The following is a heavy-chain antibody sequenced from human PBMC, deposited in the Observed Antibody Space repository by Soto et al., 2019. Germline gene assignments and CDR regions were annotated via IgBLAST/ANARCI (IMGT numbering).Heavy chain of an antibody. D-gene: IGHD3-16*01. J-gene: IGHJ6*03. Sequence: SESLSLTCTVSGDSVRNQDGSWIRRPPGRGLEWIGYIYRSGSTKYNPSLKSRLTISVDTSKNQFSLKLSSVTAADTAVYYCARTLDYGHMDVWGKGTTVTVSS. CDR2: IYRSGST. CDR1: GDSVRNQD. V-gene: IGHV4-4*09. CDR3: ARTLDYGHMDV.